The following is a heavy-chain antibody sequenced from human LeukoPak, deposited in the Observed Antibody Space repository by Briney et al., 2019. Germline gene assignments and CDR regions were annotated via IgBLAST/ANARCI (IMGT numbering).Heavy chain of an antibody. Sequence: GGSLRLSCAASGFTFSSYSMTWVRQAPGKGLEWVSSISSSSSYIYYADSVKGRFTISRDNAKNSLYLQMNSLRAEDTAVYYCATHYDYVWGGDYWGQGTLVTVSS. CDR1: GFTFSSYS. D-gene: IGHD3-16*01. V-gene: IGHV3-21*01. CDR3: ATHYDYVWGGDY. CDR2: ISSSSSYI. J-gene: IGHJ4*02.